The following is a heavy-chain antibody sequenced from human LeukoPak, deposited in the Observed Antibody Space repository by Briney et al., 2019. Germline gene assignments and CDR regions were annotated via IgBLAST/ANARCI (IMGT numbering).Heavy chain of an antibody. Sequence: SETLSLTCTVSGGSISSSSYYWGWIRQPPGKGLEWIGSIYYSGSTNYNPSLKSRVTISVDTSKNQFSLKLSSVTAADTAVYYCARGKVPAARFDYWGQGTLVTVSS. CDR2: IYYSGST. V-gene: IGHV4-39*07. D-gene: IGHD2-2*01. CDR3: ARGKVPAARFDY. J-gene: IGHJ4*02. CDR1: GGSISSSSYY.